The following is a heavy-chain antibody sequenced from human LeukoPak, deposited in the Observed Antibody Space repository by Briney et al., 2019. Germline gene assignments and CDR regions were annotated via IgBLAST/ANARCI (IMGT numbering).Heavy chain of an antibody. CDR2: INHSGST. V-gene: IGHV4-34*01. CDR1: GGSFSGYY. Sequence: PSETLSLTCAVYGGSFSGYYWSWIRQLPGKGLEWIGEINHSGSTNYNPSLKSRVTISVDTSKNQFSLKLSSVTAADTAVYYCATSRVGATSGVNYWGQGTLVTVSS. CDR3: ATSRVGATSGVNY. D-gene: IGHD1-26*01. J-gene: IGHJ4*02.